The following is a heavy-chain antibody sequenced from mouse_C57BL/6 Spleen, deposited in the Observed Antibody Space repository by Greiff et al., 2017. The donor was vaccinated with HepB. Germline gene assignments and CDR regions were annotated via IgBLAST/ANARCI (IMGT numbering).Heavy chain of an antibody. CDR1: GYTFTSYW. J-gene: IGHJ1*03. V-gene: IGHV1-64*01. CDR2: IHPTSGST. D-gene: IGHD1-1*01. CDR3: ARSLHYYGSIYWYFDV. Sequence: QVQLQQPGAELVKPGASVKLSCKASGYTFTSYWMHWVKKRPGQGLEWIGMIHPTSGSTNYNEKFKSKATLTVDKSSSTDYMQLSSLTSEDSAVYYCARSLHYYGSIYWYFDVWGTGTTVTVSS.